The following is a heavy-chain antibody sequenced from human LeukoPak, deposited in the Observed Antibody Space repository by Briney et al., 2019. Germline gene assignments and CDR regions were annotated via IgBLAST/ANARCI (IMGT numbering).Heavy chain of an antibody. J-gene: IGHJ3*01. CDR3: ARVNRKMVRVIVTAFDV. CDR2: ISAYNGNT. V-gene: IGHV1-18*01. D-gene: IGHD3-10*01. Sequence: ASVKVSCKASGYTFTSYGISWVRQAPGQGLEWMGWISAYNGNTNYAQKLQGRVTMTTDTSTSTAYMELRSLRSDDTAVYYCARVNRKMVRVIVTAFDVWGQGTMVTVSS. CDR1: GYTFTSYG.